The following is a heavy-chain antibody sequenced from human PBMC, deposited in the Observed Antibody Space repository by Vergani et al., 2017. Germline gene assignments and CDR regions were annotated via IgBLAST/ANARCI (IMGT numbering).Heavy chain of an antibody. J-gene: IGHJ6*02. Sequence: QVQLQESGPGLVKPPGTLSLTCAVSGGSISSSNWWSWIRQSPGKGLEWIGYIYSTGSTNYNPSLNSRVTMSVDTSKNQFSLKLRSVTAADTAVYFCARVMYRDEASTGYRLEGMDIWGQGTTVTISS. CDR1: GGSISSSNW. V-gene: IGHV4-59*13. CDR2: IYSTGST. CDR3: ARVMYRDEASTGYRLEGMDI. D-gene: IGHD3-9*01.